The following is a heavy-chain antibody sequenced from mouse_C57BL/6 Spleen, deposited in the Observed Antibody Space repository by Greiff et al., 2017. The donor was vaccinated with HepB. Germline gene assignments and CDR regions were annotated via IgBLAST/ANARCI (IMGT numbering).Heavy chain of an antibody. CDR2: ISSGSSTI. Sequence: EVKLVESGGGLVKPGGSLKLSCAASGFTFSDYGMHWVRQAPEKGLEWVAYISSGSSTIYYADTVKGRFTISRDNAKNNLFLQMTSLGSEDTAMFYCARLYGNYVVGAMDYWGQGTSVTVSS. D-gene: IGHD2-1*01. J-gene: IGHJ4*01. V-gene: IGHV5-17*01. CDR3: ARLYGNYVVGAMDY. CDR1: GFTFSDYG.